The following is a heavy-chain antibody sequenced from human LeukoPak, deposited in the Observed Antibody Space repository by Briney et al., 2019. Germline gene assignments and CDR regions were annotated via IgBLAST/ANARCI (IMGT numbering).Heavy chain of an antibody. CDR3: ARGRGAAGIHDAFDI. J-gene: IGHJ3*02. V-gene: IGHV4-30-4*08. CDR2: IYYSGIT. CDR1: GGPISSGDYY. Sequence: PSETLSLTCTVSGGPISSGDYYWSWIRQPPGKGLEWIGYIYYSGITYYNPSLKSRVTISVDTSKNQFSLKLSSVTAADTAVYYCARGRGAAGIHDAFDIWGQGTMVTVSS. D-gene: IGHD6-13*01.